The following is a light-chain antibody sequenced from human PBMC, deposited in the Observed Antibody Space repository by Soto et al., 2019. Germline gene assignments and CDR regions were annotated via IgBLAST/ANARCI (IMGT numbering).Light chain of an antibody. CDR1: QSVSSN. J-gene: IGKJ1*01. CDR2: GAF. Sequence: EIVRTQSPVTLSVSPRERSTPSRRASQSVSSNLAWYQQKPGQANSLLIYGAFTRATGITARFSGTGSGTEFTITISSLQSEDFALYYCQQYNDWPLTFGQGTKVDIK. V-gene: IGKV3-15*01. CDR3: QQYNDWPLT.